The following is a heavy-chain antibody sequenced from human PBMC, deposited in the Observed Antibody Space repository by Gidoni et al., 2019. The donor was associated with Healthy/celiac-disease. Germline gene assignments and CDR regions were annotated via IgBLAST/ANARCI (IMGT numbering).Heavy chain of an antibody. CDR3: ARAWDYGSGLIVLGNWFDP. V-gene: IGHV4-30-4*01. CDR1: GGPNTSGDCY. Sequence: QVQLQESGPRLGKPSQTLSLTCTVSGGPNTSGDCYWPWIRQPPGNGLEWIGYIYYSGRTYYNPSLNSRVTISVDTSTNQYSLKRSAGTAADAAVYYCARAWDYGSGLIVLGNWFDPWGQGTLVTVSS. CDR2: IYYSGRT. J-gene: IGHJ5*02. D-gene: IGHD3-10*01.